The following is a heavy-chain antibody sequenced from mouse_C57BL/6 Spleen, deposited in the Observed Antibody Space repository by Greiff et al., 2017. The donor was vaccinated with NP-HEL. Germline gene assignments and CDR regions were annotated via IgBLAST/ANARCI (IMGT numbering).Heavy chain of an antibody. CDR2: INTGSGGT. CDR1: GYAFTNDL. Sequence: VQLQQSGAELVRPGTSVKVSCTASGYAFTNDLIEWVKQRPGQGLEWIGVINTGSGGTNYNEKFKGQVTLTADKSSSTSYMQLSSLTSEDTAVYFCAREGDGYYPYAMDYWGQGTSVTVSS. D-gene: IGHD2-3*01. V-gene: IGHV1-54*01. J-gene: IGHJ4*01. CDR3: AREGDGYYPYAMDY.